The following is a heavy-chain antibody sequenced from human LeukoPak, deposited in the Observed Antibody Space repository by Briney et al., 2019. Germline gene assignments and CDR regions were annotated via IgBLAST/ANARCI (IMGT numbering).Heavy chain of an antibody. V-gene: IGHV3-23*01. D-gene: IGHD1-1*01. CDR1: GFSFSSYV. J-gene: IGHJ6*02. CDR3: AKSHNWNDVHYYYAMDV. Sequence: GGSLRLSCTASGFSFSSYVMNWVRQAPGKGLEWVSGISGSGGSRYFADSVKGRFAISRDNSKNTVYLQMNSLRAEDTALYYCAKSHNWNDVHYYYAMDVWGQGTTVTVSS. CDR2: ISGSGGSR.